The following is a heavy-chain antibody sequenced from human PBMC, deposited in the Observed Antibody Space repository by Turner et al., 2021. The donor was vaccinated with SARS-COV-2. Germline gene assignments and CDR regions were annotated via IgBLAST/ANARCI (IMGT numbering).Heavy chain of an antibody. CDR3: ARELTNNWFDP. D-gene: IGHD3-10*01. V-gene: IGHV4-59*01. Sequence: QVLLQASGPGLVKPSETLSLTCTVSGGSISSYYWAWIRQPPGKRLEWIGYIYYRGSTNYNHSLKSRVTISVDTSKNQFSLKLTSVTAADTAVYFCARELTNNWFDPWGQGTLVTVSS. J-gene: IGHJ5*02. CDR2: IYYRGST. CDR1: GGSISSYY.